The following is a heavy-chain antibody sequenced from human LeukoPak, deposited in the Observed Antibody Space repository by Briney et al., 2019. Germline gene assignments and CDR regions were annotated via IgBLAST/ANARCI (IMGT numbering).Heavy chain of an antibody. Sequence: GGSLRLSCAASGLTFSSYAMHWVRQAPGKGLEWVAVISYDGSNKYYADSVKGRFTISRDNSKNTLYLQMNSLRAEDTAVYYCARDQISSSWSRGLYYGMDVWGQGTTVTVSS. CDR3: ARDQISSSWSRGLYYGMDV. CDR2: ISYDGSNK. CDR1: GLTFSSYA. V-gene: IGHV3-30-3*01. J-gene: IGHJ6*02. D-gene: IGHD6-13*01.